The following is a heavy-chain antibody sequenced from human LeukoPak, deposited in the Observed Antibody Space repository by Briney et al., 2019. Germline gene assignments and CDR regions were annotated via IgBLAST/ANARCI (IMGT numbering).Heavy chain of an antibody. CDR2: IYSGGST. Sequence: GSLRLSCAASGFTVSSNYMSWVRQAPGKGLEWVSVIYSGGSTYYADSVKGRFTISRDNSKNTLYLQMNSLRAEDTAVYYCARDRHYDILTGYYYYYYMDVWGKGTTVTVSS. CDR1: GFTVSSNY. V-gene: IGHV3-66*02. D-gene: IGHD3-9*01. CDR3: ARDRHYDILTGYYYYYYMDV. J-gene: IGHJ6*03.